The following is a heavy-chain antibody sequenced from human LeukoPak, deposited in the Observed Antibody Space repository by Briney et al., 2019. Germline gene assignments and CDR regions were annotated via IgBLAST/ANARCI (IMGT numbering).Heavy chain of an antibody. V-gene: IGHV3-20*04. CDR3: ARVSVDSSGWSSLLGYYYYMDV. CDR1: GFTFSSYS. Sequence: GGSLRLSCAVSGFTFSSYSMNWVRQAPGKGLEWVSGINWNGGSTGYADSVKGRFTISRDNAKNSLYLQMNSLRAEDTALYYCARVSVDSSGWSSLLGYYYYMDVWGKGTTVTVS. CDR2: INWNGGST. D-gene: IGHD6-19*01. J-gene: IGHJ6*03.